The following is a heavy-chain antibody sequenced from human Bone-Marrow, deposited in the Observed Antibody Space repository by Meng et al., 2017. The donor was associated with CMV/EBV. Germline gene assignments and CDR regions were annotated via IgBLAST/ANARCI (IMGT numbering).Heavy chain of an antibody. CDR2: IYYSGST. CDR1: GGSISSNYY. CDR3: ARKGADYFDSSGYPRSPKYVDY. V-gene: IGHV4-39*01. J-gene: IGHJ4*02. D-gene: IGHD3-22*01. Sequence: SETLSRTFTVSGGSISSNYYWGWIRQPPGKGLEWIGSIYYSGSTYYNPSLKSRVTISVDTSKNQFSLKLRSVTAADTAVYYCARKGADYFDSSGYPRSPKYVDYWGQGTLVTVSS.